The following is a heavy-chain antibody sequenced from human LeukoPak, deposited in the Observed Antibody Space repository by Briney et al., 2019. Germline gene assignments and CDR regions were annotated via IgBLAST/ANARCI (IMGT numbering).Heavy chain of an antibody. CDR2: ISSSSSYI. CDR3: ARFYSGSYRYFDY. Sequence: PGGSLRLSCAASGFTFSSYSMNWVRQAPGKELEWVSSISSSSSYIYYADSVKGRFTISRDNAKNSLYLQMNSLRAEDTAVYYCARFYSGSYRYFDYWGQGTLVTVSS. D-gene: IGHD1-26*01. J-gene: IGHJ4*02. V-gene: IGHV3-21*01. CDR1: GFTFSSYS.